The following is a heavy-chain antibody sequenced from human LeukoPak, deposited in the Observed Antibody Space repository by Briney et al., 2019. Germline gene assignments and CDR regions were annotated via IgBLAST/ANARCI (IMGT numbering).Heavy chain of an antibody. D-gene: IGHD3-22*01. Sequence: GESLKISCKGSGYSFTTYWIGWVRQMPEKGLEWMGIIYPGDSDTRYSPSFQGHVTISDDKSISTAYLRWSSLRASDTAMYYCARAARGYDASGYYLDAFDIWGQGTMVSVSP. CDR3: ARAARGYDASGYYLDAFDI. V-gene: IGHV5-51*01. CDR2: IYPGDSDT. CDR1: GYSFTTYW. J-gene: IGHJ3*02.